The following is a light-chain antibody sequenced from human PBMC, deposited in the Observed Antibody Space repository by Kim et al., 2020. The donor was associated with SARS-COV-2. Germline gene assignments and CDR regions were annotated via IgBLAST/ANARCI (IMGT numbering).Light chain of an antibody. CDR3: SSYAGRNDLV. V-gene: IGLV2-8*01. Sequence: GQSVDISCTGTSSDGGRYNYVSWYQHHPGRAPKRIFYDVTKRPTGVPDRFSGSKSGNTASLTVSGLQAEDEADYYCSSYAGRNDLVFGGGTQLTVL. CDR1: SSDGGRYNY. J-gene: IGLJ2*01. CDR2: DVT.